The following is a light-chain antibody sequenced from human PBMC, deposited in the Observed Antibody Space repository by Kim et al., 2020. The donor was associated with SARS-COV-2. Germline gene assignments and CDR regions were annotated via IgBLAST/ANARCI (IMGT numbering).Light chain of an antibody. CDR2: VNSDGSL. J-gene: IGLJ3*02. V-gene: IGLV4-69*01. Sequence: QLVLTQSPSASASLGDSVNLTCILTSGHSTYAIAWHQQQPEKGPRFLMRVNSDGSLRRGDGIPDRFSGSSSGTERYLTISSLQAEDEADYYCQTWDTSIRVFGGGTKVTVL. CDR3: QTWDTSIRV. CDR1: SGHSTYA.